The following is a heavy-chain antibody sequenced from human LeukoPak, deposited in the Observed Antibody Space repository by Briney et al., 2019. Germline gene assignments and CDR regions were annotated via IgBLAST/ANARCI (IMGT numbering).Heavy chain of an antibody. CDR2: ISSSGSTI. CDR1: GFTFSDYY. Sequence: GGSLRLSCAASGFTFSDYYMSWLRQAPGKGLEWVSYISSSGSTIYYADSVKGRFTISRDNAKNSLYLQMNSLRAEDTAVYYCARALRLPAATFDYWGQGTLVTVSS. V-gene: IGHV3-11*04. D-gene: IGHD2-2*01. CDR3: ARALRLPAATFDY. J-gene: IGHJ4*02.